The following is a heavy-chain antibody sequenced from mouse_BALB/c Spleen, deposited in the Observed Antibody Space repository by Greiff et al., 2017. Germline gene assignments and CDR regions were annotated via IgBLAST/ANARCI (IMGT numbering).Heavy chain of an antibody. D-gene: IGHD2-14*01. V-gene: IGHV5-6-5*01. CDR1: GFTFSSYA. CDR2: ISSGGST. CDR3: ARGGTGYYLDY. J-gene: IGHJ2*01. Sequence: EVKVVESGGGLVKPGGSLKLSCAASGFTFSSYAMSWVRQTPEKRLEWVASISSGGSTYYPDSVKGRFTISRDNARNILYLQMSSLRSEDTAMYYCARGGTGYYLDYWGQGTTLTVSS.